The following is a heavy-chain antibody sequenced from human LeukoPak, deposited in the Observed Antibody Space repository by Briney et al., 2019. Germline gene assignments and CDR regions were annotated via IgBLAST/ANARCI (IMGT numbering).Heavy chain of an antibody. CDR1: GFIFRNYA. CDR3: AKDPVYSSSWYGDY. Sequence: PGGSLRLSCAASGFIFRNYAMNWVRQAPGKGLEWVSGISGSGGSTYYVDSVKGRFTISRDDSKTRMFLQMNSLRGEDTAVYYCAKDPVYSSSWYGDYWGQGTLVTVSS. CDR2: ISGSGGST. J-gene: IGHJ4*02. D-gene: IGHD6-13*01. V-gene: IGHV3-23*01.